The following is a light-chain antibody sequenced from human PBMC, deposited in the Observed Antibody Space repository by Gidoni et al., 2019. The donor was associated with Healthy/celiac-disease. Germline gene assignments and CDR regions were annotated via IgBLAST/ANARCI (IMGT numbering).Light chain of an antibody. J-gene: IGLJ2*01. Sequence: QSALTQPASVSGSPGQAITISCTGTSSDVGGYNYVSWYQQPPGKAPKLMIYDVRNRPSGVSNRFSGSKSGNTASLTISGLQAEDEADYYCSSYTSSSTLYVVFGGGTKLTVL. CDR1: SSDVGGYNY. V-gene: IGLV2-14*01. CDR3: SSYTSSSTLYVV. CDR2: DVR.